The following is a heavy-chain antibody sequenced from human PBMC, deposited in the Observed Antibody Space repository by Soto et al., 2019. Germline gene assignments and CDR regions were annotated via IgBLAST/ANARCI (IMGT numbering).Heavy chain of an antibody. V-gene: IGHV1-3*01. CDR3: ARRQQLVRGDAFDI. CDR2: INAGNGNT. CDR1: GYTFTSYA. D-gene: IGHD6-13*01. J-gene: IGHJ3*02. Sequence: GASVKVSCKASGYTFTSYAMHWVRQAPGQRLEWMGWINAGNGNTKYSQKFQGRVTITRDTSASTAYMELSSLRSEDTAVYYCARRQQLVRGDAFDIWGQGTMVTVS.